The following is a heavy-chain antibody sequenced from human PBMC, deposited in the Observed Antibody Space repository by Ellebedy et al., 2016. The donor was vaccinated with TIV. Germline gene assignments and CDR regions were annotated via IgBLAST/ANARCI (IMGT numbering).Heavy chain of an antibody. D-gene: IGHD1-1*01. CDR3: AREKSGHKWNDGFDS. CDR1: GFTFSTFW. CDR2: ISSSGAYR. V-gene: IGHV3-21*01. Sequence: PGGSLRLSCAASGFTFSTFWISWLRQAPGKGLEWVSSISSSGAYRYHADSMEGRFTISRDNAKNSLYLQMNSLRADDTAVYYCAREKSGHKWNDGFDSWGQGTLVTVSS. J-gene: IGHJ4*02.